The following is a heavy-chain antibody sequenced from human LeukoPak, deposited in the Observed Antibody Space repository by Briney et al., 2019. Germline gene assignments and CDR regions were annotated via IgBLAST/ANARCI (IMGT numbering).Heavy chain of an antibody. J-gene: IGHJ4*02. CDR1: GGTFSIYV. Sequence: SVKVSCKASGGTFSIYVISWVRQAPGQGREWMGRIIPIFGTANYAQKFQGRVTITADESTSKDSMELRSLKSENTAVYYCARRGYSYGYNFDYWGQGTLVTVSS. D-gene: IGHD5-18*01. CDR2: IIPIFGTA. CDR3: ARRGYSYGYNFDY. V-gene: IGHV1-69*13.